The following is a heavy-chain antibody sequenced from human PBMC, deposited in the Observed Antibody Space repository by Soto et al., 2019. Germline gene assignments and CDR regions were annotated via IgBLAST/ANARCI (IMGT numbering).Heavy chain of an antibody. D-gene: IGHD2-2*01. Sequence: GASVKVSCKASGYTFTSYYMNWVRQAPGQGPEWMGIINPSSGSTSYAQKFQGRVTMTRDTSTSTVYMELSSLRSEDTAVYYCARLVEHWFDPWGQGTLVTVSS. CDR3: ARLVEHWFDP. CDR2: INPSSGST. J-gene: IGHJ5*02. CDR1: GYTFTSYY. V-gene: IGHV1-46*03.